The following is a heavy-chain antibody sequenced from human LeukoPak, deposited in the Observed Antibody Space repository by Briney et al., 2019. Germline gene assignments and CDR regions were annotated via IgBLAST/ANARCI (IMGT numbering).Heavy chain of an antibody. CDR3: ARSLYYYDSSGLSAFDI. J-gene: IGHJ3*02. CDR1: GGSISSYY. D-gene: IGHD3-22*01. CDR2: IYTSGST. Sequence: SETLSLTCTVSGGSISSYYWSWIRQPAGKGLEWIGRIYTSGSTYYNPSLKSRVTISVDTSKNQFSLKLSSVTAADTAVYYCARSLYYYDSSGLSAFDIWGQGTMVTVSS. V-gene: IGHV4-4*07.